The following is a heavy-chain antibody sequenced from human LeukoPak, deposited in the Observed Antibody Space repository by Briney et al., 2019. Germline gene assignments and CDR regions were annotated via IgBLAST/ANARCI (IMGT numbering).Heavy chain of an antibody. J-gene: IGHJ4*02. CDR3: ARDRRKWELPYFDY. Sequence: SETLSLTCTVSGGSISSYYWSWIRQPPGKGLEWIGYIYYSGSTNYNPSLKSRVTISVDTSKNQFSLKLSSVTAADTAVYYCARDRRKWELPYFDYWAREPWSPSPQ. CDR1: GGSISSYY. D-gene: IGHD1-26*01. V-gene: IGHV4-59*01. CDR2: IYYSGST.